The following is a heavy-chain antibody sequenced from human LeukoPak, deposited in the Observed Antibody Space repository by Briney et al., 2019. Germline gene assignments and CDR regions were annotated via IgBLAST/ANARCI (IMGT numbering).Heavy chain of an antibody. Sequence: QPGRSLRLSCAASGFTFSSYAMHWVRQPPGKGLEWVAVISYDGSNKYYADSVNGRFIIARDNSKNTLYLQMNSLRAEDTAVYCCARENVGKAVAAATLTNWFDPWGKGTLVTVAS. V-gene: IGHV3-30-3*01. CDR3: ARENVGKAVAAATLTNWFDP. D-gene: IGHD6-19*01. CDR1: GFTFSSYA. CDR2: ISYDGSNK. J-gene: IGHJ5*02.